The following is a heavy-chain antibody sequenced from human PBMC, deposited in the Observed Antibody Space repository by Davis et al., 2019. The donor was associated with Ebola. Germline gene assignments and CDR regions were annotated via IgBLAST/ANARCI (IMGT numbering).Heavy chain of an antibody. D-gene: IGHD4-17*01. Sequence: SETLSLTCPVSGGSISSYYWSWIRQPPGKGLEWIGYIYCSGSTNYNPSLKSRVTISVDTSKNQFSLKLSSVTAADTAVYYCARLGVTTLYYYYGMDVWGQGTTVTVSS. J-gene: IGHJ6*02. CDR2: IYCSGST. V-gene: IGHV4-59*01. CDR3: ARLGVTTLYYYYGMDV. CDR1: GGSISSYY.